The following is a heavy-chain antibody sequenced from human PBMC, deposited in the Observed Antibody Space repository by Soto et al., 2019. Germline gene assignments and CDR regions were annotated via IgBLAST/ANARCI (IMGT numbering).Heavy chain of an antibody. Sequence: GGSLRLSCATSGFSFNNYAMYWVRQAPGQGLEWVAVISSDGSHQYYLDNVRGRFTVSRDNSKNTLYLQMNSLRPEDTAVYYCSRRTYCPKSSCLRADYWGQGTVVTVSS. D-gene: IGHD2-2*01. V-gene: IGHV3-30*03. CDR2: ISSDGSHQ. CDR1: GFSFNNYA. J-gene: IGHJ4*02. CDR3: SRRTYCPKSSCLRADY.